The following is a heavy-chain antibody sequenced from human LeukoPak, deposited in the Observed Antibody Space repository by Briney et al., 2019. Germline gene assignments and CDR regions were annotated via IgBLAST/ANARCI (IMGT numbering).Heavy chain of an antibody. D-gene: IGHD2-2*01. CDR1: GFTFSAYW. V-gene: IGHV3-7*04. Sequence: GGSLTLSCAASGFTFSAYWMSWLRQAPGGGLEWVARIKQDGGEKYYVDSVMGRLTISKDNAKNSLYLQMNSLRVEDTAVYYCARDMHSSSEYWGEGTLVSVSS. CDR2: IKQDGGEK. J-gene: IGHJ4*02. CDR3: ARDMHSSSEY.